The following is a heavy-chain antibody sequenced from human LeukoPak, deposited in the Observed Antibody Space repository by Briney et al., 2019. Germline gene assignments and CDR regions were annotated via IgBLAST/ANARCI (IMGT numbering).Heavy chain of an antibody. CDR3: ARPNPPLTVVGPNWFDP. J-gene: IGHJ5*02. CDR1: VYSFTSYW. D-gene: IGHD2-21*01. V-gene: IGHV5-10-1*01. CDR2: IDPSDSYT. Sequence: GESLKISCKGSVYSFTSYWISWVRQMPGKGLERMGRIDPSDSYTNYSPSFQGHVTISADKSISTAYLQWSSLKASDTAMYYCARPNPPLTVVGPNWFDPWGQGTLVTVSS.